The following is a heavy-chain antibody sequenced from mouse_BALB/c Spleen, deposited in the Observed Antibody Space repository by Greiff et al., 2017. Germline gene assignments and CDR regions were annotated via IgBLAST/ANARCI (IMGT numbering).Heavy chain of an antibody. CDR3: ARRATTAMDY. D-gene: IGHD1-2*01. CDR2: IDPANGNT. CDR1: GFNIKDTY. V-gene: IGHV14-3*02. J-gene: IGHJ4*01. Sequence: VHVKQSGAELVKPGASVKLSCTASGFNIKDTYMHWVKQRPEQGLEWIGRIDPANGNTKYDPKFQGKATITADTSSNTAYLQLSSLTSEDTAVYYCARRATTAMDYWGQGTSVTVSS.